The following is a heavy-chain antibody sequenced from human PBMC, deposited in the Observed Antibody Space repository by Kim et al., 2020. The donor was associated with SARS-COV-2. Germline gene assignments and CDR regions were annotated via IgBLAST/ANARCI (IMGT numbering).Heavy chain of an antibody. CDR1: GFTFTNYA. CDR2: ISGSSERT. V-gene: IGHV3-23*01. D-gene: IGHD4-17*01. J-gene: IGHJ6*01. CDR3: AKEGGVNTAYFSAMDV. Sequence: GGSLRLSCAASGFTFTNYAMVWVRQAPGKGLEWVSSISGSSERTYYTGSVKGRFTISRDNSGNALYLEMTSLRAEDTAVYYCAKEGGVNTAYFSAMDVWG.